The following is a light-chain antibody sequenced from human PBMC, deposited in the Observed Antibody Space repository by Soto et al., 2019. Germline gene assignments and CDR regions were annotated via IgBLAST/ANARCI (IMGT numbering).Light chain of an antibody. Sequence: IQMTQSPPSLSASVGDRVTMTCRASQSIGSYVNWYQEKPGEAPKVLIFAASSLQSGVPSRFSGSGSGTDFTLTISSLQPEDFATYYCQQSYSTAWTFGQGTKVDIK. CDR2: AAS. CDR1: QSIGSY. V-gene: IGKV1-39*01. J-gene: IGKJ1*01. CDR3: QQSYSTAWT.